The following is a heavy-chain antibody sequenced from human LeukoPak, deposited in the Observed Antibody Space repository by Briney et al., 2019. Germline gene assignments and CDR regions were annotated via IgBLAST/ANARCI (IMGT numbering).Heavy chain of an antibody. J-gene: IGHJ4*02. Sequence: ASVKVSRKASGYTFTGYYMHWVRQAPGQGLEWMGWINPNSGGTNYAQKFQGRVTMTRDTSISTAYMELSGLRSDDTAVYYCARDPTPLVLRFLEWLPPFDYWGQGTLVTVSS. D-gene: IGHD3-3*01. CDR1: GYTFTGYY. CDR2: INPNSGGT. V-gene: IGHV1-2*02. CDR3: ARDPTPLVLRFLEWLPPFDY.